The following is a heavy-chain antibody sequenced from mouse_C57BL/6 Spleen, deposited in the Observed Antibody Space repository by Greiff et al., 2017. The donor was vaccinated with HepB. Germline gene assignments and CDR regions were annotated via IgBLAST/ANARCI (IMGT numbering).Heavy chain of an antibody. Sequence: EVKLMESGGDLVKPGGSLKLSCAASGFTFSSYGMSWVRQTPDKRLEWVATISSGGSYTYYPDSVKGRFTISRDNAKNTLDLQMSSLKSEDTAMYYCARLTTVVAPYYYAMDYWGQGTSVTVSS. CDR3: ARLTTVVAPYYYAMDY. CDR1: GFTFSSYG. V-gene: IGHV5-6*01. CDR2: ISSGGSYT. D-gene: IGHD1-1*01. J-gene: IGHJ4*01.